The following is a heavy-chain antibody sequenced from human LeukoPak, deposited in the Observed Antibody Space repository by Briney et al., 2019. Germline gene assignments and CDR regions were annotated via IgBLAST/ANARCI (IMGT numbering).Heavy chain of an antibody. J-gene: IGHJ4*02. CDR1: GFTFSSNR. V-gene: IGHV3-21*01. Sequence: GGSLRLSSAASGFTFSSNRMIWVRPAPGKGLDWLSSFGSTGAYIFYADSVKGRFTISRDNAKNSLYLQMNSLRAEDTAVYYCARDRWELLRSVDYWGQGTLVTVSS. CDR3: ARDRWELLRSVDY. D-gene: IGHD2-15*01. CDR2: FGSTGAYI.